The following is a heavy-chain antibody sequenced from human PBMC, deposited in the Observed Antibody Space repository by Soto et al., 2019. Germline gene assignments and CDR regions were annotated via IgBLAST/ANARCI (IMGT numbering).Heavy chain of an antibody. CDR3: ARASSSSSAADY. CDR2: IYDSESA. CDR1: GESISSGGYY. J-gene: IGHJ4*02. D-gene: IGHD6-6*01. Sequence: QVQLQESGPGLVKPSQTLSLTCSVSGESISSGGYYWSWIRHHPGKGLEWIGYIYDSESAYYNPSLNGRVTLSMDTSKNHFAMRLSSVTAADTAVYYCARASSSSSAADYWGQGTLATVSS. V-gene: IGHV4-31*03.